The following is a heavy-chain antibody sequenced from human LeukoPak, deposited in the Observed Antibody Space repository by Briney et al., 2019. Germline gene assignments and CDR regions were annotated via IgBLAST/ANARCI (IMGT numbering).Heavy chain of an antibody. D-gene: IGHD2-2*01. CDR3: TREGYCSSTSCLDY. Sequence: GGSLRLSCTASGCTFGDYAMSWVRQAPGKGLEWVGFIRSKAYGGTTEYAASVKGRFTISRDDSKSIAYLQMNSLKTEDTAVYYCTREGYCSSTSCLDYWGQGTRVTVSS. V-gene: IGHV3-49*04. CDR1: GCTFGDYA. CDR2: IRSKAYGGTT. J-gene: IGHJ4*02.